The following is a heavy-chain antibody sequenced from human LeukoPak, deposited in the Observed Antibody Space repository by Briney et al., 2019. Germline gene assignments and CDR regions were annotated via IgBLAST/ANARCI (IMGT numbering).Heavy chain of an antibody. J-gene: IGHJ4*02. Sequence: ASVKVSCKASGGTFSSYDINWVRQATGQGLEWMGWMNPNSGNTGYAQKFQGRVTMTRNTSISTAYMELSSLRSEDTAVYYCATYRQVLLPFESWGQGTLVTVSS. V-gene: IGHV1-8*02. CDR1: GGTFSSYD. D-gene: IGHD2-8*02. CDR3: ATYRQVLLPFES. CDR2: MNPNSGNT.